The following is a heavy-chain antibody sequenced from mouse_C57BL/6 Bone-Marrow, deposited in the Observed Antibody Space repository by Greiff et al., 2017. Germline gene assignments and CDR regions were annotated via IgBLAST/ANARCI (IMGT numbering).Heavy chain of an antibody. J-gene: IGHJ3*02. CDR2: INPNNGGT. CDR1: GYTFTDYY. V-gene: IGHV1-26*01. D-gene: IGHD2-4*01. Sequence: EVQLPQSGPELVKPGASVKISCKASGYTFTDYYMNWVKQSHGKSLEWIGDINPNNGGTSYNQKFKGKATLTVDKSSSTAYMELRSLTSEDSAVYYCARGGLRRGWGQGTLVTVSA. CDR3: ARGGLRRG.